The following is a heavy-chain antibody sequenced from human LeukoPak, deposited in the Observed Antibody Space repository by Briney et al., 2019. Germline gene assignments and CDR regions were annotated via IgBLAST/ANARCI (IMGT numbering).Heavy chain of an antibody. Sequence: PGGSLRLSCVVSGFTLNRYNINWVRQAPREGLEWVSYISGSGDTTYYTHSVKGRITISRDSYKNTLYLQMNSLRAEDTAVYYCATSRGESRGASNYWGQGTLVTVSS. V-gene: IGHV3-23*01. CDR2: ISGSGDTT. CDR3: ATSRGESRGASNY. CDR1: GFTLNRYN. D-gene: IGHD1-26*01. J-gene: IGHJ4*02.